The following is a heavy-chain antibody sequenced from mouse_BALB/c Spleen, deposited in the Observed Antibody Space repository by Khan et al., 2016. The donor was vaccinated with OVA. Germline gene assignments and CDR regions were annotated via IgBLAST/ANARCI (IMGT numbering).Heavy chain of an antibody. V-gene: IGHV2-3*01. CDR1: GFSLTSYG. Sequence: VELVESGPGLVAPSQSLSITCTVSGFSLTSYGVSWVRQPPGQGLEWLGVIWGDGSTNYHSTLISRLIIRKDNSKSQVFLKLNSLQTDDTATYYCAKFTPDYYSMDYWGQGTSVTVSS. CDR3: AKFTPDYYSMDY. D-gene: IGHD1-1*01. CDR2: IWGDGST. J-gene: IGHJ4*01.